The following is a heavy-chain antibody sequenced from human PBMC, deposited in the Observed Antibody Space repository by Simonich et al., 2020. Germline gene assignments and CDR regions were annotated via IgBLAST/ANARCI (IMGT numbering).Heavy chain of an antibody. CDR3: ARHAGFAFDI. J-gene: IGHJ3*02. CDR2: IYYRGRP. Sequence: QLQLQESGPGLVKPSETLSLTCTVSGGSISSSSYYWGWIRQPPGKGLEWIGSIYYRGRPYYTPSLKSRVTIAVDTSKNQFSLKLSSVTAADTAVYYCARHAGFAFDIWGQGTMVTVSS. D-gene: IGHD6-13*01. CDR1: GGSISSSSYY. V-gene: IGHV4-39*01.